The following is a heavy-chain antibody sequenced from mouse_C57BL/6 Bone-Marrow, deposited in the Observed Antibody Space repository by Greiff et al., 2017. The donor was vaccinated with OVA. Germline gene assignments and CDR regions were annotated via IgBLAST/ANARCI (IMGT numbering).Heavy chain of an antibody. CDR3: ARHGGAYYGVYFGD. CDR2: ISSGGSYT. J-gene: IGHJ2*01. Sequence: EVKVEESGGDLVKPGGSLKLSCAASGFTFSSYGMSWVRQTPDKRLEWVATISSGGSYTYYPDSVKGRFTLSRDTAKNTLYLQMSSLKSEDTAMYYGARHGGAYYGVYFGDWGQGTTLTVSS. CDR1: GFTFSSYG. V-gene: IGHV5-6*02. D-gene: IGHD1-1*01.